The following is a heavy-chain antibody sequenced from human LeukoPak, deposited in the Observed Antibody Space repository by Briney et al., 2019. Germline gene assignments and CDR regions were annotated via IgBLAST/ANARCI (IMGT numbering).Heavy chain of an antibody. V-gene: IGHV3-21*01. CDR2: ISSSSSYI. CDR1: GFTFSSYS. Sequence: GGSLRLSCAASGFTFSSYSMNWVRQAPGKGLEWVSSISSSSSYIYYADSVKGRFTISRDNAKNSLYLQMNSLRAEDTAVYYCAISCSYVDAFDIWGQGTMVTVSS. CDR3: AISCSYVDAFDI. J-gene: IGHJ3*02. D-gene: IGHD1-26*01.